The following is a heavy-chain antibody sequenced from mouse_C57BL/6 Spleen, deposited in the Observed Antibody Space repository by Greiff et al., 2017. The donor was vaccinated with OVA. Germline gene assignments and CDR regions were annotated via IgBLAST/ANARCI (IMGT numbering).Heavy chain of an antibody. Sequence: DVKLVESEGGLVQPGSSMKLSCTASGFTFSDYYMAWVRQVPEKGLEWVAHINYDGSSTYYLDSLKSRFIISRDNAKNILYLQMSSLKSEDTATYYCARRGMISYYFDYWGQGTTLTVSS. CDR3: ARRGMISYYFDY. D-gene: IGHD2-4*01. CDR2: INYDGSST. CDR1: GFTFSDYY. V-gene: IGHV5-16*01. J-gene: IGHJ2*01.